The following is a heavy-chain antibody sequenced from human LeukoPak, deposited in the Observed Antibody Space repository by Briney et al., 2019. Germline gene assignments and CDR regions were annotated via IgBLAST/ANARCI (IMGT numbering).Heavy chain of an antibody. CDR2: IKSKADGETK. J-gene: IGHJ4*02. V-gene: IGHV3-15*01. CDR1: GFTFSSYA. D-gene: IGHD2/OR15-2a*01. CDR3: TTEYYGSGALTPIDY. Sequence: GGSLTLSCAASGFTFSSYAMSWVRQAPGKGLEWVGRIKSKADGETKDYDATVKGRFTISRDDSKNTLYLQMNSLKTEDTAVYYCTTEYYGSGALTPIDYWGQGTLVTVSS.